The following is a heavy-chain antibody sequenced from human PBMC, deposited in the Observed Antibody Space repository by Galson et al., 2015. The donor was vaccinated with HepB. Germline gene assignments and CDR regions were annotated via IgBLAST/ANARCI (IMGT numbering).Heavy chain of an antibody. Sequence: SVKVSCKASGYTFTGYYMHWVRQAPGQGLEWMGRINPNSGGTNYAQKFQGRVTMTRDTSINTAYMELSRLRSDDTAVYYCARGGSYSSGWYWLVDYWGQGTLVTVSS. D-gene: IGHD6-19*01. V-gene: IGHV1-2*06. CDR3: ARGGSYSSGWYWLVDY. CDR2: INPNSGGT. J-gene: IGHJ4*02. CDR1: GYTFTGYY.